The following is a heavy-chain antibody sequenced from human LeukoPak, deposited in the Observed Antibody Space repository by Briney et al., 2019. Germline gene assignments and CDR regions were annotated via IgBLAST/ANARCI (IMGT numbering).Heavy chain of an antibody. D-gene: IGHD2-15*01. V-gene: IGHV4-34*01. J-gene: IGHJ5*02. Sequence: SETLSLTCAVYGGSFSGYYWSWIRQPPGKGLEWIGEINHSGGTNYNPSLKSRVTISVDTSKNQFSLKLSSVTAADTAVYYCARGLVVVVAATGETDNWFDPWGQGTLVTVSS. CDR2: INHSGGT. CDR1: GGSFSGYY. CDR3: ARGLVVVVAATGETDNWFDP.